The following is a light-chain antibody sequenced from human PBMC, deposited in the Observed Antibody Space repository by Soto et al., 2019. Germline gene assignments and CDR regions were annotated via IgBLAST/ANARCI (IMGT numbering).Light chain of an antibody. Sequence: IVMTQSPATLSVSPGERATLSCRASQSVSSNLAWYQQKPGQAPRLLIYGASTGATGTPARFSGSGSGTEFTLTISGLQSEDFAVYYCQQSGSTFGQGTKLEIK. CDR2: GAS. CDR1: QSVSSN. V-gene: IGKV3-15*01. CDR3: QQSGST. J-gene: IGKJ2*02.